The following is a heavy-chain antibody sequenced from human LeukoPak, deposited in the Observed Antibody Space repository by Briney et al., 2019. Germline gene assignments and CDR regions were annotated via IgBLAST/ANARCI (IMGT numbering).Heavy chain of an antibody. V-gene: IGHV3-7*01. J-gene: IGHJ3*02. CDR2: IKEDGGEK. CDR1: GFIFNNYA. Sequence: GGSLRLSCAASGFIFNNYAMSWVRQAPGKGLEWVANIKEDGGEKFHVDSVKGRFTISRDNAKKSLYLQMNSLRAEDTAVYFCARVLGCTNGVCHDAFDIWGQGTVVTVSS. D-gene: IGHD2-8*01. CDR3: ARVLGCTNGVCHDAFDI.